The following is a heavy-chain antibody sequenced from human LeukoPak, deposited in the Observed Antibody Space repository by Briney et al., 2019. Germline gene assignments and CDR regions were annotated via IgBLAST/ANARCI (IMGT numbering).Heavy chain of an antibody. CDR2: ISSSSSYI. Sequence: PGGSLRLSCAASGFTFSSYSMNWVRQAPGEGLEWVSSISSSSSYIYYADSVKGRFTISRDNAKNSLYLQMNSLRAEDTAVYYCARDTDTGPDDYWGQGTLVTVSS. J-gene: IGHJ4*02. CDR3: ARDTDTGPDDY. CDR1: GFTFSSYS. V-gene: IGHV3-21*01.